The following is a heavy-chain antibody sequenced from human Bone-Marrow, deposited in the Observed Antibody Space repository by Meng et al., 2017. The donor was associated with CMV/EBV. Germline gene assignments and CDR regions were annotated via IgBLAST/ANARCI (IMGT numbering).Heavy chain of an antibody. D-gene: IGHD2-15*01. J-gene: IGHJ4*02. CDR1: GGSFSGYY. Sequence: GSLRLSCAVYGGSFSGYYWSWIRQPPGKGLEWIGEINHSGSTNYNPSLKSRVTISVDTSKNQFSLKVTSVTAAATDVYYCARGEGFCNGGSCYFDYWGQGTRVTVSS. V-gene: IGHV4-34*01. CDR3: ARGEGFCNGGSCYFDY. CDR2: INHSGST.